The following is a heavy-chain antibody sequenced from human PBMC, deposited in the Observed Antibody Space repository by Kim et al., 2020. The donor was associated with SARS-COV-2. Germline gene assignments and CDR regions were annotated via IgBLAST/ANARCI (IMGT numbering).Heavy chain of an antibody. J-gene: IGHJ6*02. V-gene: IGHV1-69*13. CDR2: IIPIFGTA. CDR1: GGTFSSYA. D-gene: IGHD7-27*01. CDR3: AREYKGELGILKDLNAYYYGMDV. Sequence: SVKVSCKASGGTFSSYAISWVRQAPGQGLEWMGGIIPIFGTANYAQKFQGRVTITADESTSTAYMELSSLRSEDTAVYYCAREYKGELGILKDLNAYYYGMDVWGQGTTVTVSS.